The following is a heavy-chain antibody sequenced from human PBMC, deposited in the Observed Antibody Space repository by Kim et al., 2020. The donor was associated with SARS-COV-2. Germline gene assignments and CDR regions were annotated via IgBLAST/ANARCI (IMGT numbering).Heavy chain of an antibody. CDR1: GGTFNNYA. CDR2: IIPIFGTA. J-gene: IGHJ4*02. Sequence: SVKVSCKASGGTFNNYAINWVRQVPGQGFEWMGGIIPIFGTANYAQKFQGRVKITADEFTRTAYMALSSLRSEDTAVYYCARGIDDTSGYYFFYWGQGTLVTVSS. V-gene: IGHV1-69*13. D-gene: IGHD3-22*01. CDR3: ARGIDDTSGYYFFY.